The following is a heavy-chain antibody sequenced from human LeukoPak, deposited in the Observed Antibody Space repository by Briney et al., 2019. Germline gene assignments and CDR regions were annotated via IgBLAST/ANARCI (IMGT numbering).Heavy chain of an antibody. Sequence: SETLSLTCAVYGGSLRNYYWNWIRQPPGKGLEWIGEINHSGSTNYNPSLKSRVTISVDTSKNQFSLKLSSVTAADTAVYYCARGGNRITIFGVVIGPRGYYFDYWGQGTLVTVSS. D-gene: IGHD3-3*01. CDR2: INHSGST. CDR3: ARGGNRITIFGVVIGPRGYYFDY. CDR1: GGSLRNYY. J-gene: IGHJ4*02. V-gene: IGHV4-34*01.